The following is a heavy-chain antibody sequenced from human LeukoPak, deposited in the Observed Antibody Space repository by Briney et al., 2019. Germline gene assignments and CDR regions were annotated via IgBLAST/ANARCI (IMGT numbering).Heavy chain of an antibody. CDR2: INHSGHT. V-gene: IGHV4-34*01. D-gene: IGHD2-2*02. CDR1: GRSSSGLS. Sequence: SETMSLTSPVYGRSSSGLSWGWIRQPAKKVMEWVGEINHSGHTNYNPSLKTRATISVDTPKTQFSLKLASVTAADTAGHCCAWLGDCSRSSCYSSMEYYYYMQLWPKEPTLPVSS. CDR3: AWLGDCSRSSCYSSMEYYYYMQL. J-gene: IGHJ6*03.